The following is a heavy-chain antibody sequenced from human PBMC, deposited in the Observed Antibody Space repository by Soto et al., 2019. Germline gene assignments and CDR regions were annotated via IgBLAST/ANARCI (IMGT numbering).Heavy chain of an antibody. CDR2: IKEDGSEK. CDR1: GFTFSSHW. CDR3: ARDRGYDSFDY. V-gene: IGHV3-7*04. J-gene: IGHJ4*02. Sequence: EVQLVESGGGLVQPGGSLRLSCAASGFTFSSHWMNWVRQAPGKGLEWVANIKEDGSEKYYVDSVKGRFTISRDNAKNSLSLQMNSLRAEDTAVYYCARDRGYDSFDYWGQGTLVTVSS. D-gene: IGHD5-12*01.